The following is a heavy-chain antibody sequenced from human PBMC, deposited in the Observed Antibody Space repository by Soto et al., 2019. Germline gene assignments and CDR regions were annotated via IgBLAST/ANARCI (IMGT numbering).Heavy chain of an antibody. CDR2: IDPSDSYT. CDR3: ASQGMWDRAFDI. D-gene: IGHD1-26*01. J-gene: IGHJ3*02. Sequence: PGESLKISCKGSGYSFTSYWISWVRQMPGKGLEWMGRIDPSDSYTNYSPSFQGHVTISADKSISTAYLQWSSLKASDTAMYYCASQGMWDRAFDIWGQGTMVTVSS. V-gene: IGHV5-10-1*01. CDR1: GYSFTSYW.